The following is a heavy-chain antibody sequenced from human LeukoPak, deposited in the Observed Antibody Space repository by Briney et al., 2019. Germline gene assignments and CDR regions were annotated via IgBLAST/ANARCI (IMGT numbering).Heavy chain of an antibody. CDR2: ISGSGGST. J-gene: IGHJ3*02. D-gene: IGHD6-19*01. CDR1: GFTFSSYS. Sequence: GGSLRLSCAASGFTFSSYSMSWVRQAPGKWLEWVSAISGSGGSTYYADSVKGRFTISRDNTKNTLYLQLNGLRAEDTAVYYCAKVRANSGGHYDAFNIWGQGTMVTVSS. CDR3: AKVRANSGGHYDAFNI. V-gene: IGHV3-23*01.